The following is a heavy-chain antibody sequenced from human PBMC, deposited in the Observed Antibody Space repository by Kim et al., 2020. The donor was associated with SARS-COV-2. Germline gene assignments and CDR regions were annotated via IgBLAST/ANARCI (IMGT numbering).Heavy chain of an antibody. CDR3: AKVNRANLDWMPYDS. CDR2: ISSRGDT. Sequence: GGSLRLSCAASQFTISRYAMDWVRQAPGKGLEWVSCISSRGDTSYADSVKGRFTISRDNSRDTLYLQMNSLRAEDTAVYFCAKVNRANLDWMPYDSWGQG. V-gene: IGHV3-23*01. J-gene: IGHJ4*02. D-gene: IGHD3-9*01. CDR1: QFTISRYA.